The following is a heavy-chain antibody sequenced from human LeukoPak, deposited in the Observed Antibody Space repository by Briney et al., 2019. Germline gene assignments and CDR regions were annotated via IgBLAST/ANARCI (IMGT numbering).Heavy chain of an antibody. V-gene: IGHV3-23*01. J-gene: IGHJ4*02. D-gene: IGHD3-10*01. Sequence: PGGSLRLSCAASGFTFSSYGMSWVRQAPGKGLERVSAISGSGDSTYYADSVKGRFTSSRDNSKNTLYLQMNSLRAEDTAVYYCAKDGVPSRWFGRNYFDYWGQGTLVTVSS. CDR3: AKDGVPSRWFGRNYFDY. CDR2: ISGSGDST. CDR1: GFTFSSYG.